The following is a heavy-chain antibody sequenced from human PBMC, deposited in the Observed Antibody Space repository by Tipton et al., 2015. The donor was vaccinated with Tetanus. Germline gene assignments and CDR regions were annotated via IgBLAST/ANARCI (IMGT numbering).Heavy chain of an antibody. CDR1: GGSISSFY. D-gene: IGHD6-13*01. Sequence: LRLSCTVSGGSISSFYWTWIRQPPGRGLEWIGYIFDTGSTNYNPSLKSRVTMSVDTSKNQFSLRLTSVTAADTAVYYCARGWGSSWYYFDNWGQGTLVTVSS. V-gene: IGHV4-59*01. J-gene: IGHJ4*02. CDR3: ARGWGSSWYYFDN. CDR2: IFDTGST.